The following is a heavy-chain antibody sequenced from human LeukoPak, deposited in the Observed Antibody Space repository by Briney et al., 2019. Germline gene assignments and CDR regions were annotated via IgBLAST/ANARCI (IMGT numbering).Heavy chain of an antibody. CDR1: GGSISPYY. Sequence: PSETLSLTCTVSGGSISPYYWSWIRQPPGKGLEWIGYIYYSGSTNYNPSLKSRVTISVDTSKNQFSLKLSSVTAADTAVYYCARQKYYDFWSGYLPGWFDPWGQGTLVTVSS. CDR3: ARQKYYDFWSGYLPGWFDP. CDR2: IYYSGST. J-gene: IGHJ5*02. V-gene: IGHV4-59*01. D-gene: IGHD3-3*01.